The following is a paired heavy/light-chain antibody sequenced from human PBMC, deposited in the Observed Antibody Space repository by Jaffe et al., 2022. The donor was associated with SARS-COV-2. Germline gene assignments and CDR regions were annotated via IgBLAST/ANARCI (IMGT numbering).Heavy chain of an antibody. CDR3: AREGSGYSNAFDI. Sequence: QVQLVESGGGVVQPGRSLRLSCAASGFTCNSYDMHWVRQAPGKGLEWMASISPHGTHEFYADSVKGRFTISRDSSKNTLSLQMNSLRAEDTSVYYCAREGSGYSNAFDIWGQGTMVTVSS. D-gene: IGHD3-22*01. CDR2: ISPHGTHE. V-gene: IGHV3-30*04. J-gene: IGHJ3*02. CDR1: GFTCNSYD.
Light chain of an antibody. CDR2: RSN. V-gene: IGLV10-54*04. CDR3: SAWDSSLSVWV. J-gene: IGLJ3*02. Sequence: QAGLTQPPSVSKGLRQTATLTCTGNSNNVGNQGAAWLQQQQGHPPKLLSYRSNNRPSGISERFSASRSGNTASLTIAGLQPEDEADYYCSAWDSSLSVWVFGGGTKLTVL. CDR1: SNNVGNQG.